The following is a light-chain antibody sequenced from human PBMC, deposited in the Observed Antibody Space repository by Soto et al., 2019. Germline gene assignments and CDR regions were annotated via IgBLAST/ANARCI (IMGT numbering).Light chain of an antibody. J-gene: IGKJ4*01. CDR1: PSVSSSD. V-gene: IGKV3-20*01. CDR2: GAS. Sequence: EIVLTQSPGTLSLSPGERATLSCRASPSVSSSDLAWYQQKPGQAPRLLIYGASSRATGIPDRFSGSGSGTDFTLTISRREPEDFAVYYCQQYDSSPLTFGGGTKVEIK. CDR3: QQYDSSPLT.